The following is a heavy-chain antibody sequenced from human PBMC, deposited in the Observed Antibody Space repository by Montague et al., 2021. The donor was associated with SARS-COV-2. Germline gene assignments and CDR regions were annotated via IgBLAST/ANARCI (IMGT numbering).Heavy chain of an antibody. J-gene: IGHJ4*02. Sequence: SLRLSCAASGFAFSYYAMSWVRQAPGKGLEWVSAISGSGGWTYYADSVRGRFTISRDNSKNTLYLEMNSLRAEDTAVYYCARARYDSSGYDFDHWGQGTLVTVSS. D-gene: IGHD3-22*01. CDR1: GFAFSYYA. CDR3: ARARYDSSGYDFDH. CDR2: ISGSGGWT. V-gene: IGHV3-23*01.